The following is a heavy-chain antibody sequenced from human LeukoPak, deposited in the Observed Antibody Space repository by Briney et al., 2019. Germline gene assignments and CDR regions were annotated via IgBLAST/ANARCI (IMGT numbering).Heavy chain of an antibody. V-gene: IGHV1-2*02. CDR3: ARDHNWNYSGFDP. J-gene: IGHJ5*02. D-gene: IGHD1-7*01. CDR2: INPNSGGT. CDR1: GYTFTAYY. Sequence: ASVKVSCKASGYTFTAYYMHWVRQAPGQGLEWMGWINPNSGGTNYAQKFQGRVTLTRDTSISTAYMELSRLRSGDTAVYYCARDHNWNYSGFDPWGQGTLVTVSS.